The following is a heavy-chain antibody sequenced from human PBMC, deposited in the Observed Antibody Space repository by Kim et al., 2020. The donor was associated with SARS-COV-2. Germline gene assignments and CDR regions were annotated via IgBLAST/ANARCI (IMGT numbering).Heavy chain of an antibody. CDR1: GGSISSGDYY. J-gene: IGHJ3*02. CDR3: ARDQLPFMTTVSRGAFDI. Sequence: SETLSLTCTVSGGSISSGDYYWSWIRQPPGKGLEWIGYIYYSGRTYYNPSLKSRVTISVDTSKNQFSLKLSSVTAADTAVYYCARDQLPFMTTVSRGAFDIWGQGTMVTVSS. V-gene: IGHV4-30-4*01. CDR2: IYYSGRT. D-gene: IGHD4-17*01.